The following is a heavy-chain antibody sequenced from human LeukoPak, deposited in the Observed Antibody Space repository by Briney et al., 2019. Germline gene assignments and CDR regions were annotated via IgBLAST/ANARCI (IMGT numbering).Heavy chain of an antibody. V-gene: IGHV4-61*02. J-gene: IGHJ3*02. CDR1: GGSISSGSYY. D-gene: IGHD6-19*01. Sequence: PSQTLSLTCTVSGGSISSGSYYWSWIRQPAGKGLDWIGRIYTTGSTNYNPSLKSRVTISVDTSKNQFSLKLSSVTAADTAVYYCASLGGWYLLAFDIWGQGTMVTVSS. CDR2: IYTTGST. CDR3: ASLGGWYLLAFDI.